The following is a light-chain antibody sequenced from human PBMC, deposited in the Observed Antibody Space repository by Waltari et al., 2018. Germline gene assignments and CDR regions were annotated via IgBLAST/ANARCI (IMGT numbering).Light chain of an antibody. CDR2: DVS. V-gene: IGLV2-11*01. Sequence: QSALTQPRSVSGSPGQSVPISCTGTSSDVGASNYVSWYQQHPGKAPKLMMYDVSKRPSGVPDRFSGSKSGNTASLTISGLQAEDEADYYCCSYVDSYTWVFGGGSKLTVL. CDR1: SSDVGASNY. J-gene: IGLJ3*02. CDR3: CSYVDSYTWV.